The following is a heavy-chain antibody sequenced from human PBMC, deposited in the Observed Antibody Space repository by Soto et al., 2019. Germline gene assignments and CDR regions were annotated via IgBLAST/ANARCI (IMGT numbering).Heavy chain of an antibody. CDR3: AKDRSTIFGVVTYYFDY. J-gene: IGHJ4*02. V-gene: IGHV3-30*18. CDR1: GFTFSSYA. Sequence: QVQLVESGGGVVQPGRSLRLSCAASGFTFSSYAMHWVRQTPDKGLEWVAFLSYDGSHNYYADSVKGRFTISRDNSKNTLYPQMNSLRVEDTAVYYCAKDRSTIFGVVTYYFDYWGQGTLVTVSS. CDR2: LSYDGSHN. D-gene: IGHD3-3*01.